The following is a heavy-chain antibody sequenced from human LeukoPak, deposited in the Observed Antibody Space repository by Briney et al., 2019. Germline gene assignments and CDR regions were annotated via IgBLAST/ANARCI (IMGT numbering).Heavy chain of an antibody. Sequence: PSETLSLTCTVSGGPISSGGYYWSWIRKHPGKGLEWIGYIYYSGGTYYNPSLKSRVTISVDTPKNQFSLKLSSVTAADTAVYYCARGYDSSGYYYPTFDYWGQGTLVTVSS. V-gene: IGHV4-31*03. CDR2: IYYSGGT. D-gene: IGHD3-22*01. J-gene: IGHJ4*02. CDR1: GGPISSGGYY. CDR3: ARGYDSSGYYYPTFDY.